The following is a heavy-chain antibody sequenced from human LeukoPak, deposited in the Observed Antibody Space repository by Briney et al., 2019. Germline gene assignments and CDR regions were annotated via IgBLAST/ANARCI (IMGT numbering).Heavy chain of an antibody. CDR3: AGHSSGYYYALPD. CDR1: GYTFTGYY. J-gene: IGHJ4*02. CDR2: INPNSGGT. D-gene: IGHD3-22*01. Sequence: GASVKVSCKASGYTFTGYYMHWVRQAPGQGLEWMGWINPNSGGTNYAQKFQGRVTMTRDTSTSTAYMELSRLRSDDTAVYYCAGHSSGYYYALPDWGQGTLVTVSS. V-gene: IGHV1-2*02.